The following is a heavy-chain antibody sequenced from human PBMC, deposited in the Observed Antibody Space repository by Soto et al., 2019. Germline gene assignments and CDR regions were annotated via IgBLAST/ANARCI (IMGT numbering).Heavy chain of an antibody. D-gene: IGHD2-15*01. Sequence: EVQLLESGGGLVEPGGSLRLSCAASGFTFSSHAMSWVRQAPGEGLEWVSGISGSGGSTYNADSVKGRFTISRDNAKNTLYLERNSLRAEDTAVYYCATDLFPDIVVVEGATPDWYFVLWGRGTLVTVSS. V-gene: IGHV3-23*01. CDR3: ATDLFPDIVVVEGATPDWYFVL. J-gene: IGHJ2*01. CDR2: ISGSGGST. CDR1: GFTFSSHA.